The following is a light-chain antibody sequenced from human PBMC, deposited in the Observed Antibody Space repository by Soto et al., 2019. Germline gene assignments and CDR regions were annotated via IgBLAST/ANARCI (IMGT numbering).Light chain of an antibody. CDR2: DAS. CDR1: QSVTNKY. Sequence: EIVLTQSPGTLSLSPGERATLSCRASQSVTNKYLAWYQQKPGQAPRLLIYDASTRATGIPDRFSGSGSGTDVTLTISRLEPEDSAVYYCQQYDTSPPRTFGQGTNVEIK. CDR3: QQYDTSPPRT. V-gene: IGKV3-20*01. J-gene: IGKJ1*01.